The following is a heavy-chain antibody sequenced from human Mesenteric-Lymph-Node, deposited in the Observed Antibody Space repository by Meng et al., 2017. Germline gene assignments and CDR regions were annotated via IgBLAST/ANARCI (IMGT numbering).Heavy chain of an antibody. J-gene: IGHJ4*02. V-gene: IGHV2-26*01. CDR2: IFSNDEK. D-gene: IGHD3-22*01. CDR3: ARIRQDYYDSSGYYDY. Sequence: SGPTLVKPTQTLTLTCTVSGFSLSNARMGVSWIRQPPGKALEWLAHIFSNDEKSYSTSLKSRLTISKDTSKSQVVLTMTNMDPVDTATYYCARIRQDYYDSSGYYDYWGQGTLVTVSS. CDR1: GFSLSNARMG.